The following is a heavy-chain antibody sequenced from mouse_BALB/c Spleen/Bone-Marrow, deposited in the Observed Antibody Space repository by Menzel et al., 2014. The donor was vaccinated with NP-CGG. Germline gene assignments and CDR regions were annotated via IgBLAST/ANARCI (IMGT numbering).Heavy chain of an antibody. V-gene: IGHV14-3*02. CDR3: ARLGNYGPYYAMDY. CDR1: GFNIKDTY. Sequence: VQLQQSGAELVKPGASVKLSCTASGFNIKDTYMHWVKQRPEQGLEWIGRIDPANGNTKYDPKFQGKATITADTSSSTACLQLSSLTSEDTAVYYCARLGNYGPYYAMDYWGQGTSVTVSS. D-gene: IGHD2-1*01. CDR2: IDPANGNT. J-gene: IGHJ4*01.